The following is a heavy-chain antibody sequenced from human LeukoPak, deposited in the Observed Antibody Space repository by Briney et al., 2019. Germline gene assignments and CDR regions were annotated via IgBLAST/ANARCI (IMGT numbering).Heavy chain of an antibody. Sequence: GGSLRLSCAASGFTFSSYGMHWVRQAPGKGLEYVSAISSNGGSTYYAHSVKGRFTISRENSRNTLYLQMGSLRAEDMAVYYCARDEGSGHFDYWGQGTLVTVSS. CDR3: ARDEGSGHFDY. CDR2: ISSNGGST. V-gene: IGHV3-64*01. J-gene: IGHJ4*02. CDR1: GFTFSSYG.